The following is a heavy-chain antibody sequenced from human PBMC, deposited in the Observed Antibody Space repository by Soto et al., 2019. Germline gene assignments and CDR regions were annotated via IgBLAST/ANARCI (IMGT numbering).Heavy chain of an antibody. D-gene: IGHD6-19*01. CDR2: ISYDGSNK. Sequence: GGSLRPSCEASGFTFSSYAMHWVSQVPGKGMEWEAVISYDGSNKYYSDSVKGRFTISRDNSKNTLYLQMNSLRAEDTAVYYCARDRDSAVAGPYFDYWGQGTLVTVSS. CDR3: ARDRDSAVAGPYFDY. J-gene: IGHJ4*02. V-gene: IGHV3-30-3*01. CDR1: GFTFSSYA.